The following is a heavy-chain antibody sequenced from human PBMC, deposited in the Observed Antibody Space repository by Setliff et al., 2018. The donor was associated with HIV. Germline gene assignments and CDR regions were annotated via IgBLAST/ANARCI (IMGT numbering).Heavy chain of an antibody. D-gene: IGHD3-10*01. J-gene: IGHJ4*02. CDR3: ARIAWKQGAVGSFCDY. CDR2: IYHSGIT. CDR1: GGSISSYY. V-gene: IGHV4-59*01. Sequence: SENLSLTCAVSGGSISSYYWSWIRQSPEKGLEWIGYIYHSGITSYNPSLKSRVTMSMDMSKNLFSLNLSSVTAADSAVYYCARIAWKQGAVGSFCDYWGQGGLVTVSS.